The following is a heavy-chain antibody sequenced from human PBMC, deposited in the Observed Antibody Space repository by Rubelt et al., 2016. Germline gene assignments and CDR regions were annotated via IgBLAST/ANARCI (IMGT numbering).Heavy chain of an antibody. CDR2: INHSGST. CDR1: GGSFSGYY. Sequence: QVQLQQWGAGLLKPSETLSLTCAVYGGSFSGYYWSWIRQPPGKGLEWIGEINHSGSTNYNPSLKSRVTISVDTSRNQVSLKRSSVTAADTAVYYCARGRRGSSSWLGRDYYGMDVWGQGTTVTVSS. D-gene: IGHD6-13*01. J-gene: IGHJ6*02. V-gene: IGHV4-34*01. CDR3: ARGRRGSSSWLGRDYYGMDV.